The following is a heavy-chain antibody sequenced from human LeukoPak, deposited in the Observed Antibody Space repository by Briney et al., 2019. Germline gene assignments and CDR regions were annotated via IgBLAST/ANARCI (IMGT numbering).Heavy chain of an antibody. CDR1: GYTFTSYY. V-gene: IGHV1-46*01. Sequence: ASVKVSCKASGYTFTSYYMHWVRQAPGQGLEWMGIINPSGGSTSYAQKFQGRVTMTRDTSTSTVYMELTSLTSEDTALYFCATDFYSGSYSWIDSFDIWGQGTMVTVSS. D-gene: IGHD1-26*01. CDR2: INPSGGST. J-gene: IGHJ3*02. CDR3: ATDFYSGSYSWIDSFDI.